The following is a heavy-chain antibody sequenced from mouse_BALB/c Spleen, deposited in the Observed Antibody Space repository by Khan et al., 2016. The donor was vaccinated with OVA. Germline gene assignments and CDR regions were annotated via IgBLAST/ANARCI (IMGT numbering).Heavy chain of an antibody. CDR3: TRRNGDVAWFAY. J-gene: IGHJ3*01. V-gene: IGHV1-5*01. Sequence: VQLKQSGTVLARPGASVKMSCKASGYTFTRSWMHWVKQRPGQGLEWIGAIYPGNSDTNYNEKFKGKAKLTAVTSTSTAYMELSSLTNEDSAVYYCTRRNGDVAWFAYWGQGTQVTVSA. CDR1: GYTFTRSW. D-gene: IGHD4-1*01. CDR2: IYPGNSDT.